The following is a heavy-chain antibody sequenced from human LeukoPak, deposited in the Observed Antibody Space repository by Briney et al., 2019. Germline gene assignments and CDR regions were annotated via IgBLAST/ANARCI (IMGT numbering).Heavy chain of an antibody. CDR3: ARDQDGDYANDY. D-gene: IGHD4-17*01. J-gene: IGHJ4*02. V-gene: IGHV3-74*01. CDR2: INSDGSST. Sequence: PGGSLRLSCAASGFTFSSYWMHWVRQAPGKGLVWVSRINSDGSSTSYADSVKGRFTISRDNAKNTLYLQMYSLRAEDTAVYYCARDQDGDYANDYWGQGTLVTVSS. CDR1: GFTFSSYW.